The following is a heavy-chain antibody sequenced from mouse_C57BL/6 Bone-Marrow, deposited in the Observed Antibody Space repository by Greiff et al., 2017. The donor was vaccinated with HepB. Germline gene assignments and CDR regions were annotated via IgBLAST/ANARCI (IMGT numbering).Heavy chain of an antibody. Sequence: VQLQQSGPGLVQPSQSLSITCTVSGFSLTSYGVHWVRQSPGKGLEWLGVIWRGGSTEYNAAFMSRLSITKDNSKSQVFFKMNSLQADDTAIYYCAKNFPYYSNYVGGFDYAMDYWGQGTSVTVSS. CDR2: IWRGGST. J-gene: IGHJ4*01. D-gene: IGHD2-5*01. CDR3: AKNFPYYSNYVGGFDYAMDY. CDR1: GFSLTSYG. V-gene: IGHV2-5*01.